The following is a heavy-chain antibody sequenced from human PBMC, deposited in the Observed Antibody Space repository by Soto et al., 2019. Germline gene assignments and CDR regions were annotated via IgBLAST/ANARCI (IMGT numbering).Heavy chain of an antibody. CDR3: AKDLLLTTITTVGD. V-gene: IGHV3-30*18. J-gene: IGHJ4*02. D-gene: IGHD4-17*01. CDR2: ISYDGNNK. Sequence: QVQLVESGGGVVQPGRSLRLSCAASGFIFSTYGMHWVRQAPGKGLEWLSVISYDGNNKYYADSVKGRSTISRDNSKNTLWLQMDSLRTEDTAVYYCAKDLLLTTITTVGDWGQGTLVTVSS. CDR1: GFIFSTYG.